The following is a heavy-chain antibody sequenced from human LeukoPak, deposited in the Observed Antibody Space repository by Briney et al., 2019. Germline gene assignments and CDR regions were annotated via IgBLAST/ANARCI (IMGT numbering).Heavy chain of an antibody. J-gene: IGHJ6*03. D-gene: IGHD1-26*01. V-gene: IGHV3-21*01. CDR2: ISSSSSYI. Sequence: GGSLRLSCAASGFTFSSYSMNWVRQAPGKGLEWVSSISSSSSYIYYADSVKGRFTISRDNAKNSLYLQMNSLRAEDTAVYYCARSNSGSYYYYYMDVWGKGTTVTVSS. CDR1: GFTFSSYS. CDR3: ARSNSGSYYYYYMDV.